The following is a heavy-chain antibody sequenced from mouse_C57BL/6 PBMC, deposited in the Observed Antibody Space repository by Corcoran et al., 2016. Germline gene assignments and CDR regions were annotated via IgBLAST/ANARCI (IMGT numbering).Heavy chain of an antibody. V-gene: IGHV1-81*01. CDR3: SSNLLFYLDY. J-gene: IGHJ2*01. D-gene: IGHD6-1*01. CDR1: GYTFTSYG. CDR2: IYRRSGNT. Sequence: QVQLQQSGAELARPGASVKLSCKASGYTFTSYGISWVKLRTGQGLEWIGEIYRRSGNTYYNEKFKGKATLSADKSSSTAYIELRSLTSEDATVYFCSSNLLFYLDYWGQGTTLTVSS.